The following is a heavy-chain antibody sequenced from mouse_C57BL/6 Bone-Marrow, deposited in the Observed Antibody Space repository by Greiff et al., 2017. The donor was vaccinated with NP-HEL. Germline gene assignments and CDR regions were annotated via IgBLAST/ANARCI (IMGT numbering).Heavy chain of an antibody. CDR3: ARDGYYGDY. CDR1: GYSITSGYY. Sequence: ESGPGLVKPSQSLSLTCSVTGYSITSGYYWNWIRQFPGNKLEWMGYISYDGSNNYNPSLKNRISITRDTSKNQFFLKLNSVTTEDTATYYCARDGYYGDYWGQGTSVTVSS. D-gene: IGHD2-3*01. CDR2: ISYDGSN. V-gene: IGHV3-6*01. J-gene: IGHJ4*01.